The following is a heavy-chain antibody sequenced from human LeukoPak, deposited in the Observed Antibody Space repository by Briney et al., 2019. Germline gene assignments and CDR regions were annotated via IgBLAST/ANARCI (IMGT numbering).Heavy chain of an antibody. CDR3: ARGGGPYYYDSSGYAGYFDY. V-gene: IGHV4-30-4*01. J-gene: IGHJ4*02. CDR2: IYYSGST. Sequence: SETLSLTCTVSGGSISSGGSYWSWIRQPPGKGLEWIGYIYYSGSTYYNPSLKSRVTISVDTSKNQFSLKLSSVTAADTAVYYCARGGGPYYYDSSGYAGYFDYWGQGTLVTVSS. CDR1: GGSISSGGSY. D-gene: IGHD3-22*01.